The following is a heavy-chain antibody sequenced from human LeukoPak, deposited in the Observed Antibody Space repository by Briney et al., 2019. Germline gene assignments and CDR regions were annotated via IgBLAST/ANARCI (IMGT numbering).Heavy chain of an antibody. J-gene: IGHJ4*02. CDR1: GYTFIGYY. D-gene: IGHD6-6*01. Sequence: ASVKVSCKAFGYTFIGYYMHWVRQAPGQGLEWMGWINPSSGGTDYAQKFQGRVTMTRDTSISTAYMELSRLRSDDTAVYYCASGERGRYSSSPFDYWGQGTLVTVSS. CDR2: INPSSGGT. CDR3: ASGERGRYSSSPFDY. V-gene: IGHV1-2*02.